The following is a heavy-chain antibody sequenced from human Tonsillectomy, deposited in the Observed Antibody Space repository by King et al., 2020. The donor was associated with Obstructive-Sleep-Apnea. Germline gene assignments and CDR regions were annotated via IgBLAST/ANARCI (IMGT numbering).Heavy chain of an antibody. Sequence: QLQESGPGLVKPSETLSLTCTVSGGSIISYDWSGCRQPPGKGLDWSWYISFSGSTHYNPSLQSRVTISVYTSKNQFSLQLSSVTSADTAVYYCARSLDSSGYYYTNYWGQGTLVTVSS. CDR3: ARSLDSSGYYYTNY. D-gene: IGHD3-22*01. CDR2: ISFSGST. CDR1: GGSIISYD. V-gene: IGHV4-59*08. J-gene: IGHJ4*02.